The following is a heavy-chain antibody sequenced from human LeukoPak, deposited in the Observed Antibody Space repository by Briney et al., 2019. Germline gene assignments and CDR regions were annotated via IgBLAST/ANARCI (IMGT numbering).Heavy chain of an antibody. J-gene: IGHJ5*02. Sequence: PSETLSLTCTVSGGSISSYYWSWIRQPPGKGLEWIGYIYYSGSTNYNPSLKSRVTISVDTSKNQFSLKLSSATAADTAVYYCARGMNSGWSYWFDPWGQGTLVTVSS. D-gene: IGHD6-19*01. CDR2: IYYSGST. CDR3: ARGMNSGWSYWFDP. V-gene: IGHV4-59*01. CDR1: GGSISSYY.